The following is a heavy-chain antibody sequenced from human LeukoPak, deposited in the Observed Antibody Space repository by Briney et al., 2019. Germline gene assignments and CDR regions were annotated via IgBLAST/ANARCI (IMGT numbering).Heavy chain of an antibody. CDR1: GYTFTSYD. CDR2: MNPNSGNT. V-gene: IGHV1-8*01. D-gene: IGHD6-6*01. CDR3: ARENSGLYSSSSGGFDY. Sequence: GASVKVSCKASGYTFTSYDINWVRQATGQGLEWMGWMNPNSGNTGYAQKFQGRVTMTRNTSISTAYMELSSLRSEDTAVYYCARENSGLYSSSSGGFDYWGQGTLVTVSS. J-gene: IGHJ4*02.